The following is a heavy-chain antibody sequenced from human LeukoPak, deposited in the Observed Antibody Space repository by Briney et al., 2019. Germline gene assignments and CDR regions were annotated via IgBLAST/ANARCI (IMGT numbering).Heavy chain of an antibody. CDR3: ARYDYGDYYIGGGLVY. Sequence: PSQTLSLTCTVSGGPISSGSYYWSWIRQPAGKGLEWIGRIYTSGSTNYNPSLKSRVTISVDTSKNQFSLKLSSVTAADTAVYYCARYDYGDYYIGGGLVYWGQGTLVTVSS. V-gene: IGHV4-61*02. D-gene: IGHD4-17*01. CDR1: GGPISSGSYY. J-gene: IGHJ4*02. CDR2: IYTSGST.